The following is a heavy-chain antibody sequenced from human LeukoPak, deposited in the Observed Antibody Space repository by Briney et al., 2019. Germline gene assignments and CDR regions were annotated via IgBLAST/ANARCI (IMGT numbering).Heavy chain of an antibody. CDR3: ARGLIAAAGTAYYYYGMDV. CDR1: GGTFSSYA. CDR2: IIPIFGTA. Sequence: SVKVSCKASGGTFSSYAISWVRQAPGQGLEWMGGIIPIFGTANYAQKFQGRVTITADESTRTAYMELSSLRSEDTAVYYCARGLIAAAGTAYYYYGMDVWGQGTTVTVSS. J-gene: IGHJ6*02. V-gene: IGHV1-69*13. D-gene: IGHD6-13*01.